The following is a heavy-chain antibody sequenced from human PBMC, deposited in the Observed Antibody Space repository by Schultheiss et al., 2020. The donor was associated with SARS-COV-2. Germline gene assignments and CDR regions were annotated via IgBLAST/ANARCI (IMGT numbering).Heavy chain of an antibody. J-gene: IGHJ6*02. CDR2: IYYSGST. Sequence: SETLSLTCAVSGGSISSSSYYWGWIRQPPGKGLEWIGSIYYSGSTNYNPSLKSRVTISVDTSKNQFSLKLSSVTAADTAVYYCARGGDDSSGYYYYGMDVWGQGTTVTVSS. D-gene: IGHD3-22*01. V-gene: IGHV4-39*07. CDR3: ARGGDDSSGYYYYGMDV. CDR1: GGSISSSSYY.